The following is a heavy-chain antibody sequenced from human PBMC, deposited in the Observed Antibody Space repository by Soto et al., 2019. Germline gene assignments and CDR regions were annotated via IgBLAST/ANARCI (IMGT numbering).Heavy chain of an antibody. J-gene: IGHJ4*01. CDR3: ARDGATSGYNSGADY. CDR2: INTSTGDT. CDR1: GYTFTSYY. Sequence: QVQLVQSGAEVKKPGASVKVSCKASGYTFTSYYMHWVRLAPGQGLEWMGIINTSTGDTTYAQKLLGRITMTRDTATSTVYMEMRSLSSEDAAIFYCARDGATSGYNSGADYWGQEPWSPSPQ. D-gene: IGHD5-12*01. V-gene: IGHV1-46*01.